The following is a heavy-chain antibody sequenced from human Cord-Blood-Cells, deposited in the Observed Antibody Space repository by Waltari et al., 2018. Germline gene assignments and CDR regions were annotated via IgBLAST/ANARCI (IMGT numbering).Heavy chain of an antibody. V-gene: IGHV3-30-3*01. D-gene: IGHD3-10*02. J-gene: IGHJ6*03. CDR2: ISYDGSKK. CDR3: ARGAGGVRAFYYMDV. CDR1: GFTFSSYA. Sequence: QVQLVESGGGVVQPGRSLRLSCAASGFTFSSYAMHWVRQAPGKGLEWVAVISYDGSKKDNAGPGEGRFNISRDNSKNTLYLQMNSLRAEDTAVYYCARGAGGVRAFYYMDVWGKGTTVTVSS.